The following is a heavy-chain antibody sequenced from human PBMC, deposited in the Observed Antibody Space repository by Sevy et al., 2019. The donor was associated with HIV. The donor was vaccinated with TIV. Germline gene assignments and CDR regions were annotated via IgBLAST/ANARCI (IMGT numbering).Heavy chain of an antibody. CDR3: ARSEYSSSSFDY. Sequence: SETLSLTCTVSGGSISSGGYYWSWIRQHPGKGLEWLGYIYYSGSTYYNPSLKSRVTISVDTSKNQFSLKLSSVTAADTAVYYCARSEYSSSSFDYWGQGTLVTVSS. J-gene: IGHJ4*02. V-gene: IGHV4-31*03. CDR1: GGSISSGGYY. D-gene: IGHD6-6*01. CDR2: IYYSGST.